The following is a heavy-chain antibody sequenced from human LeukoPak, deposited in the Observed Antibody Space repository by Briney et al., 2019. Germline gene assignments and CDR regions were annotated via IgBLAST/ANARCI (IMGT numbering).Heavy chain of an antibody. J-gene: IGHJ6*02. CDR2: ITSSSSYI. V-gene: IGHV3-21*01. Sequence: GQSLRLTCTASAFTFSTYSMNWVRQAPGQGQEWVSSITSSSSYIYYANSANSRLTISRDNAQNSLYLQTNSLTANDTSVYYCARGGTDYIGMDVWGQGTTVTVSS. D-gene: IGHD1-1*01. CDR1: AFTFSTYS. CDR3: ARGGTDYIGMDV.